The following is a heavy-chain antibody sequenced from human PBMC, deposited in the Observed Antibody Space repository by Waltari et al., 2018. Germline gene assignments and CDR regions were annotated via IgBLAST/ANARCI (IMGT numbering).Heavy chain of an antibody. D-gene: IGHD2-15*01. CDR1: GYTFXXXY. CDR3: AXXXXXXGGSCYPXXX. V-gene: IGHV1-2*02. CDR2: XXPNSGXT. Sequence: LVQSGXXVKKPGXXVKVSCXASGYTFXXXYMPWVRXAXGQGLEXXXXXXPNSGXTXXAQKFXXXXXXTRDTXXXXAXMXLSXLRSDDTAVXYXAXXXXXXGGSCYPXXXWGQGTXXXXSS. J-gene: IGHJ1*01.